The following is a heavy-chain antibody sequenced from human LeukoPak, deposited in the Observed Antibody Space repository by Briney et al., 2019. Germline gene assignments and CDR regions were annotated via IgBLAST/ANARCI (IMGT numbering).Heavy chain of an antibody. CDR2: IKQDGSEK. D-gene: IGHD3-9*01. V-gene: IGHV3-7*01. J-gene: IGHJ4*02. Sequence: PGGSLRLSCAASGFTFSSYWMSWVRQAPGKGLEWVANIKQDGSEKYYVDSVKGRFTTSRDNAKNSLYLQMNSLRAEDTAVYYCARGPYNDILTGYFFDYWGQGTLVTVSS. CDR3: ARGPYNDILTGYFFDY. CDR1: GFTFSSYW.